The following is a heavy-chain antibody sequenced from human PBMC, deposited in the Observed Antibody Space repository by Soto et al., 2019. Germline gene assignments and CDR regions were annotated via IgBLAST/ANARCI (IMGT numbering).Heavy chain of an antibody. CDR3: ARERPDGARLDP. J-gene: IGHJ5*02. D-gene: IGHD6-6*01. Sequence: SETLSLTCAVSGGSISSGGYSWSWIRQPPGKGLEWIGYIYHSGSTYYNPSLKSRVTISVDRSKNQFSPKLSSVTAADTAVYYCARERPDGARLDPWGQGTLVTVS. CDR1: GGSISSGGYS. CDR2: IYHSGST. V-gene: IGHV4-30-2*01.